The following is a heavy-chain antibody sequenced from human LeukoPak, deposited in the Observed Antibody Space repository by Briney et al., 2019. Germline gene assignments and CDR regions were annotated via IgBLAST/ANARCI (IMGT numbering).Heavy chain of an antibody. D-gene: IGHD6-13*01. Sequence: GGSLRLSCAASGFTFSSYAMSWVRQAPGKGLEWVSSISSSSSYIYYADSVKGRFTISRDNAKNSLYLQMNSLRAEDTAVYYCARDGLGSWDSSSYFDYWGQGTLVTVSS. CDR1: GFTFSSYA. V-gene: IGHV3-21*01. CDR3: ARDGLGSWDSSSYFDY. J-gene: IGHJ4*02. CDR2: ISSSSSYI.